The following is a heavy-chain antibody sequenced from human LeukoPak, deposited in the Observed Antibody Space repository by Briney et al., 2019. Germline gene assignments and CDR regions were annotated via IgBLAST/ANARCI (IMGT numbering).Heavy chain of an antibody. D-gene: IGHD3-22*01. V-gene: IGHV3-33*06. CDR1: GFTFSSYG. CDR3: AKHGTPYDSSGRYSLDY. CDR2: IWYDGSNK. J-gene: IGHJ4*02. Sequence: GGSLRLSCAASGFTFSSYGMHWVRQAPGKGLEWVAVIWYDGSNKYYADSVKGRFTISRDNSKNTLYLQMNSLRAEDTAVYYCAKHGTPYDSSGRYSLDYWGQGTLVTVSS.